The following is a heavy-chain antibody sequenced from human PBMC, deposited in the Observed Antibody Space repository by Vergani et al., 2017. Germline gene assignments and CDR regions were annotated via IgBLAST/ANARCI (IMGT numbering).Heavy chain of an antibody. J-gene: IGHJ4*02. CDR1: GFTFSSYE. Sequence: EVQLVESGGGLVQPGGSLRLSCAASGFTFSSYEMNWVRQAPGKGLEWVSYISSSGSTIYYADSVKGRFTISRDNAKNSLYLQMNSLRAEDTAVYYCARDLEQLVPFDYWGQGTLVTVSS. CDR2: ISSSGSTI. D-gene: IGHD6-6*01. V-gene: IGHV3-48*03. CDR3: ARDLEQLVPFDY.